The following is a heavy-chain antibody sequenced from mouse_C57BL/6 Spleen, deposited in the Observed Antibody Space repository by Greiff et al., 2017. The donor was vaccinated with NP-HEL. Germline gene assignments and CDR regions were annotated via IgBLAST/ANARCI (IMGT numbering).Heavy chain of an antibody. Sequence: EVKVEESGGGLVKPGGSLKLSCAASGFTFSSYTMSWVRQTPEKRLEWVATISGGGGNTYYPDSVKGRFTISRDNAKNTLYLQMSSLRSEDTALYYCARQGYDYGYFDYWGQGTTLTVSS. D-gene: IGHD2-4*01. CDR1: GFTFSSYT. CDR3: ARQGYDYGYFDY. V-gene: IGHV5-9*01. CDR2: ISGGGGNT. J-gene: IGHJ2*01.